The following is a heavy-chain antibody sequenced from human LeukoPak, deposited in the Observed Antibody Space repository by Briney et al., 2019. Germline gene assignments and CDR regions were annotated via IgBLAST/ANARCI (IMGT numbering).Heavy chain of an antibody. Sequence: GGSLRLSCAASGFTVSSNYMSWVRQAPGQGLEWVSVIYSGGSTYYADSVKGRFTTSRDNSKNTLYLQMNSRRAEDTAVYYCATSHGYYDSSGYCRYWGQGTLVTVSS. CDR1: GFTVSSNY. CDR3: ATSHGYYDSSGYCRY. V-gene: IGHV3-53*01. J-gene: IGHJ4*02. CDR2: IYSGGST. D-gene: IGHD3-22*01.